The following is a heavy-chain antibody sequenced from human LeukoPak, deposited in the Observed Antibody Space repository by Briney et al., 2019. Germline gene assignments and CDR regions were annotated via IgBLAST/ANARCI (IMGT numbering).Heavy chain of an antibody. V-gene: IGHV3-21*01. J-gene: IGHJ4*02. CDR1: GFTFSSYS. D-gene: IGHD3-10*01. CDR3: ARDRLWFGEMNYFDY. CDR2: ISSSSSYI. Sequence: NSGGSLRLSCAASGFTFSSYSMNWVRQAPGKGLEWVSSISSSSSYIYYADSVKGRFTISRDNAKNPLYLQMNSLRAEDTAVYYCARDRLWFGEMNYFDYWGQGTLVTVSS.